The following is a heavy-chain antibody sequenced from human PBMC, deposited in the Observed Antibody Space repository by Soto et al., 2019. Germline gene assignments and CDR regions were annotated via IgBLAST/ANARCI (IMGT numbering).Heavy chain of an antibody. J-gene: IGHJ5*02. CDR3: ARVGPQVVHNWVDP. D-gene: IGHD2-15*01. CDR2: IDPTDSYT. CDR1: GYTFTSYW. Sequence: EVKLVQSGAEVKKPGESLRISCKGSGYTFTSYWINWVRQMPGKGLEWMGRIDPTDSYTNYNPSFQGHVTISADKSLSTAYMQWDSLRASDTATYYCARVGPQVVHNWVDPWGQGTLVTVSS. V-gene: IGHV5-10-1*01.